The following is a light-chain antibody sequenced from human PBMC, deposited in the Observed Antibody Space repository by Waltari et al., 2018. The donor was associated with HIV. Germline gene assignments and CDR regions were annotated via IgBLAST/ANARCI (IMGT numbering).Light chain of an antibody. V-gene: IGLV1-51*01. CDR2: DTN. CDR1: SSNIVNNY. CDR3: GTWDSSLSAVL. J-gene: IGLJ2*01. Sequence: QSVLTQPPPVSASPGQTVPISCSGSSSNIVNNYVSWYQQIPETATRLVIYDTNDRPSGIPDRFAGSKSVTSATLGITGPQTVDEADYYCGTWDSSLSAVLFGGGTKLTVL.